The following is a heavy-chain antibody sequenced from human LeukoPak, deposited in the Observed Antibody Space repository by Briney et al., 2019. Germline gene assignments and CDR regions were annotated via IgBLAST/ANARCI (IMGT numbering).Heavy chain of an antibody. CDR1: GFTFSSYW. CDR2: INSDGSDT. J-gene: IGHJ3*02. D-gene: IGHD1-14*01. Sequence: GGSLRLSCAASGFTFSSYWMHWVRQAPGKGLVWVSRINSDGSDTIYADSVKGRFTISRDNAKNTLYLQMNSLRAEDTPVFYCARGGDNHGFDIWGQGTMVTVSS. CDR3: ARGGDNHGFDI. V-gene: IGHV3-74*01.